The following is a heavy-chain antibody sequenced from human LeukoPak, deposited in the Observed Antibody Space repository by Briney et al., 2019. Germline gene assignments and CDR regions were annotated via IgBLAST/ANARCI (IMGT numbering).Heavy chain of an antibody. CDR3: ARLRYFDWDN. J-gene: IGHJ4*02. CDR2: IIPNLGIA. D-gene: IGHD3-9*01. Sequence: ASVKVSCKASGGTFSSYAISWVRQAPGQGLEWMGRIIPNLGIANYAQKFQGRVTITADKSTSTAYMELSSLRSEDTAVYYCARLRYFDWDNWGQGTLVTVSS. V-gene: IGHV1-69*04. CDR1: GGTFSSYA.